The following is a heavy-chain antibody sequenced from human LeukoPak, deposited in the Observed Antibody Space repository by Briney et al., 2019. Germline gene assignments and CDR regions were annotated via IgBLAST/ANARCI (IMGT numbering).Heavy chain of an antibody. V-gene: IGHV3-53*01. CDR3: ARFSGDYVRYFDY. CDR2: IYSGGST. D-gene: IGHD4-17*01. CDR1: GFTFSDYW. Sequence: GGSMRLSCAGSGFTFSDYWMHWVRQAPGKGLEWVSVIYSGGSTYYADSVKGRFTISRDNSKNTLYLQMNSLRAEDTAVYYCARFSGDYVRYFDYWGQGTLVTVSS. J-gene: IGHJ4*02.